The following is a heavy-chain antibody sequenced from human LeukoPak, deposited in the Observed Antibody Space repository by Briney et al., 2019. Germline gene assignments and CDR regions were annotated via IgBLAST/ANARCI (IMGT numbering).Heavy chain of an antibody. J-gene: IGHJ4*02. Sequence: GGSLRLSCTASGFTISSSAMYWVRQAPGKGLEFVSVITSSGTGTDYADSVKGRFTISRDNSKNTLFLQMNSLRAEDTAVYYCAKSVVYYDFWSLPNDYWGQGTLVTVSS. CDR3: AKSVVYYDFWSLPNDY. CDR2: ITSSGTGT. V-gene: IGHV3-64*04. CDR1: GFTISSSA. D-gene: IGHD3-3*01.